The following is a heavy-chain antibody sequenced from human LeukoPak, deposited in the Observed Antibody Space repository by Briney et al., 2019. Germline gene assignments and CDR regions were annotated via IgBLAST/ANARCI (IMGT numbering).Heavy chain of an antibody. Sequence: SETLSLTCTVSGGSINSSNYYWGWIRQPPGKGLEWIGSLYYSESTYYNPSLKSRVTLSVDTSKNQFSLKLSSVTAADTAVYYCARHLVAWSGYFMDVWGKGTTVTVSS. D-gene: IGHD3-3*01. J-gene: IGHJ6*04. CDR3: ARHLVAWSGYFMDV. CDR2: LYYSEST. CDR1: GGSINSSNYY. V-gene: IGHV4-39*01.